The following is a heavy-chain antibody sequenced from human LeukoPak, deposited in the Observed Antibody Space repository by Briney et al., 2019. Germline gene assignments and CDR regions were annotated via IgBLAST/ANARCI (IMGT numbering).Heavy chain of an antibody. CDR3: ARGPTYYDFWSGYYMFYYYMDV. V-gene: IGHV3-7*01. J-gene: IGHJ6*03. D-gene: IGHD3-3*01. CDR2: IKQDGSEK. Sequence: GGSLRLSCAASGFTFSSYWMSWVRQAPGKGLEWVANIKQDGSEKYYVDSVKGRFTISRDNAKNSLYLQMNSLRAEDTAVYYCARGPTYYDFWSGYYMFYYYMDVWGKGTTVTISS. CDR1: GFTFSSYW.